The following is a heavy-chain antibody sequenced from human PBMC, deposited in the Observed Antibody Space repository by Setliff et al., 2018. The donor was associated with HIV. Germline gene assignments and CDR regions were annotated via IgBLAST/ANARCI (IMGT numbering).Heavy chain of an antibody. CDR2: MNPNSGNT. Sequence: GASVKVSCKASGYTFTSYGINWVRQATGQGLEWMGWMNPNSGNTGYAQKFQGRVTMTRDTSISTAYMDLRSLRSDDTAVYYCAKCSEMLGTPATSSGYYCGWFDPWGQGTLVTVSS. V-gene: IGHV1-8*02. CDR1: GYTFTSYG. CDR3: AKCSEMLGTPATSSGYYCGWFDP. D-gene: IGHD3-22*01. J-gene: IGHJ5*02.